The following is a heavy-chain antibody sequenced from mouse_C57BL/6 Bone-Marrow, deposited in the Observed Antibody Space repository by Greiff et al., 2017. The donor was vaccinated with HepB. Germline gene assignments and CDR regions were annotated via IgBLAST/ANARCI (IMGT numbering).Heavy chain of an antibody. CDR1: GYTFTDYN. Sequence: EVQLQQSGPELVKPGASVKIPCKASGYTFTDYNMDWVKQSHGKSLEWIGEINPNNGGTIYNQKFKGKATLTVDKSSSTAYMELRSLTSEDTAVYYCAYAWFAYWGQGTLVTVSA. CDR2: INPNNGGT. CDR3: AYAWFAY. V-gene: IGHV1-18*01. D-gene: IGHD2-12*01. J-gene: IGHJ3*01.